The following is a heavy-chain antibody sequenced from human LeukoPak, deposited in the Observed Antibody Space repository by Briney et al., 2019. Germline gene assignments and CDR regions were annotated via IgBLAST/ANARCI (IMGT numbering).Heavy chain of an antibody. CDR1: GYIFTSYG. CDR2: INTYNGNT. J-gene: IGHJ3*02. Sequence: ASVKVSCKASGYIFTSYGISWVRQAPGQGLEWMGWINTYNGNTKYIQKLQGRVTMTTDTSTSTAYMELRSLRSDDTAVYYCAREEGVVVVTATDAFDIWGQGTMVTVSS. CDR3: AREEGVVVVTATDAFDI. D-gene: IGHD2-15*01. V-gene: IGHV1-18*01.